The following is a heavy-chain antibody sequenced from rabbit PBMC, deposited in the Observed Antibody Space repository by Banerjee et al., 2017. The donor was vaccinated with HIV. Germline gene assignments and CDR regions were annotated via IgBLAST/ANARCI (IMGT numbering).Heavy chain of an antibody. Sequence: QQQLEESGGGLVKPGGTLTLTCKASGIDFSSYYYMCWVRQAPGKGLELIACIYTGSSGSTNYASWAKGRFTISKTSTTVTLQLNSLTAADTATYFCARRNGYFNLWGPGTLVTVS. CDR2: IYTGSSGST. CDR1: GIDFSSYYY. V-gene: IGHV1S45*01. J-gene: IGHJ4*01. CDR3: ARRNGYFNL.